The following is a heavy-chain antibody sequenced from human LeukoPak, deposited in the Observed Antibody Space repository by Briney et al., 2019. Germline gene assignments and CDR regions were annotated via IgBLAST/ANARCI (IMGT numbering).Heavy chain of an antibody. CDR1: GFTFDDYA. V-gene: IGHV3-23*01. Sequence: GGSLRLSCAASGFTFDDYAMHWVRQAPGKGLEWVSGISGSGASTYYADSVKGRFTISRDDSRNTLYLQMNSLRGDDTAVYYCAKDVGKWESLHFFDYWGQGTLVTVSS. D-gene: IGHD1-26*01. J-gene: IGHJ4*02. CDR3: AKDVGKWESLHFFDY. CDR2: ISGSGAST.